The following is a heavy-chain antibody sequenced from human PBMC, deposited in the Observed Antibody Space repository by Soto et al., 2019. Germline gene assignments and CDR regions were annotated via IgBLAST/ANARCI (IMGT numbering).Heavy chain of an antibody. CDR3: ARESSSTVTTGGGGSAKDY. CDR1: GLTFSNYA. Sequence: QVHLVESGGGVVQPGRSLRLSCAASGLTFSNYAMHWVRQAPGKGLEWVAFISYDGTNRCYPDSVKGRFTISRDNSKNTLYLQMNSLKTEDTAVYYCARESSSTVTTGGGGSAKDYWGQGTLDPVSS. CDR2: ISYDGTNR. J-gene: IGHJ4*02. D-gene: IGHD4-17*01. V-gene: IGHV3-30-3*01.